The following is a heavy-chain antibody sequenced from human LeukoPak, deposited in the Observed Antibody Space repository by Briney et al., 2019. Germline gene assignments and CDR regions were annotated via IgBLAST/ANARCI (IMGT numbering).Heavy chain of an antibody. CDR2: MNPNSGNT. CDR1: GYTFTSYD. CDR3: ARCHTLAGYLDY. Sequence: SLKVSCKASGYTFTSYDINWVRQATGQGLEWMEWMNPNSGNTGYAQKLQGRVTMTRNTSISTAYMELSSLRSEDTAVYYWARCHTLAGYLDYWGEATNLTLPS. D-gene: IGHD6-19*01. J-gene: IGHJ4*02. V-gene: IGHV1-8*01.